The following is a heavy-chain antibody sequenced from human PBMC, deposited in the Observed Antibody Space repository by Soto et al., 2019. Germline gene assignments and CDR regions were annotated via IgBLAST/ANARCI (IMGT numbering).Heavy chain of an antibody. CDR3: ARSLLRYFDWSPTSY. D-gene: IGHD3-9*01. V-gene: IGHV3-33*01. Sequence: ESGGGVVQPGRSLRLSCAASGFTFSSYGMHWVRQAPGKGLEWVAVIWYDGSNKYYADSVKGRFTISRDNSKNTLYLQMNSLRAEDTAVYYCARSLLRYFDWSPTSYWGQGTLVTVSS. CDR2: IWYDGSNK. J-gene: IGHJ4*02. CDR1: GFTFSSYG.